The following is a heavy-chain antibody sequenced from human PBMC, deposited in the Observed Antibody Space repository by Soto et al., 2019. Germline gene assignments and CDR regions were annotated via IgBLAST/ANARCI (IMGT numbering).Heavy chain of an antibody. CDR2: IYSGGST. J-gene: IGHJ6*03. CDR1: GFTVSSNY. D-gene: IGHD6-6*01. CDR3: ARERYSGSMLGGDYYMDV. Sequence: GGSLRLSCAASGFTVSSNYMSWVRQAPGKGLEWVSVIYSGGSTYYADSVKGRFTISRDNSKNTLYLQMSSLKAEDTAVYYCARERYSGSMLGGDYYMDVWGKGTTVTVSS. V-gene: IGHV3-66*01.